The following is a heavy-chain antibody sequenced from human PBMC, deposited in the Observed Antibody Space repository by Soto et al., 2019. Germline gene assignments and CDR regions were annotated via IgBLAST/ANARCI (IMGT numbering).Heavy chain of an antibody. CDR3: GRQLGGMDV. J-gene: IGHJ6*02. CDR2: INGDGSST. D-gene: IGHD5-18*01. Sequence: EVQLVESGGGLIQPGGSLRLSCAASGFTFSSFWMHWVRQAPGKGLAWVSRINGDGSSTTHADSVKGRFTTSRDNAKNTLYLQMNSLRAEDTAVYYCGRQLGGMDVWGQGTTVTVSS. CDR1: GFTFSSFW. V-gene: IGHV3-74*01.